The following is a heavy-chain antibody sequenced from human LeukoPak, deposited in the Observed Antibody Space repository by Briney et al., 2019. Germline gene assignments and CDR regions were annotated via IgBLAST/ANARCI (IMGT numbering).Heavy chain of an antibody. V-gene: IGHV4-4*07. CDR1: GGSMSPYH. CDR3: ARDPFRSSFDP. CDR2: LHTSGNK. D-gene: IGHD6-13*01. Sequence: PSETLSLTCTVSGGSMSPYHWTWIRQPAGKGLEWIGRLHTSGNKNYNPSLKGRVTILVDTSKNQFSLEMTSVTAADTAVYFCARDPFRSSFDPWGQGILVTVSS. J-gene: IGHJ5*02.